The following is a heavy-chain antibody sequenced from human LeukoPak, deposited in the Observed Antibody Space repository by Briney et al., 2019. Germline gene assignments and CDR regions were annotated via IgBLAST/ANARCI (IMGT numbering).Heavy chain of an antibody. Sequence: ASVKVSCKASGYTFTGYYMHWVRQAPGQGLEWMGWINPNSGGTNYAQKFQGRVTMTRDTSISTAYMELSRLRSDDTAVYYCARGTRGYGYGYHYYYYMDVWGKGTTVTVSS. V-gene: IGHV1-2*02. CDR3: ARGTRGYGYGYHYYYYMDV. CDR2: INPNSGGT. J-gene: IGHJ6*03. D-gene: IGHD5-18*01. CDR1: GYTFTGYY.